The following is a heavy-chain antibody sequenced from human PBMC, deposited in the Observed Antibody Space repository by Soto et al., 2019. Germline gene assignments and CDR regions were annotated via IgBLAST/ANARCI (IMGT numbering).Heavy chain of an antibody. V-gene: IGHV3-23*01. J-gene: IGHJ4*02. CDR3: AECRVPDYYDSSGYDY. D-gene: IGHD3-22*01. Sequence: EVQLLESGGGLVQPGGSLRLSCAASGFSFSGYVMTWVRQAPGKGLEWVSDISGSGDDTNYADSVKGRFTIARDNSKNTLYLKMKTRRAEDAALYYCAECRVPDYYDSSGYDYWGQGTLVTVSS. CDR1: GFSFSGYV. CDR2: ISGSGDDT.